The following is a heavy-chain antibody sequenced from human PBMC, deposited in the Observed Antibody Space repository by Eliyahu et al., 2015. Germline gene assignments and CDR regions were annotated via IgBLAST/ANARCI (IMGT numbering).Heavy chain of an antibody. CDR2: TFDSGT. Sequence: QVQLQESGPGLVKPSETLSLTXTVXGGXVRSDXXSXIRQPPGQGLEWIGFTFDSGTKYNPSLRNRVTISVDTSKNQISLKLHSVTAADTAVYYCARDLIVGYPSPDAFDIWGQGKMVTVSS. J-gene: IGHJ3*02. D-gene: IGHD1-26*01. CDR3: ARDLIVGYPSPDAFDI. V-gene: IGHV4-59*02. CDR1: GGXVRSDX.